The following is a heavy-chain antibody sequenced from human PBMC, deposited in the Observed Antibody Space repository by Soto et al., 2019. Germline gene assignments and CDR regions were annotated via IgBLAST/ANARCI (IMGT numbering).Heavy chain of an antibody. D-gene: IGHD4-17*01. CDR2: FDPRDSYT. J-gene: IGHJ6*01. CDR1: GDGFTSYC. CDR3: ASRLYGDSYYYGMDF. Sequence: VESLTICCQFPGDGFTSYCISWALQVRGKGVEWMGRFDPRDSYTNDIPSFQGHVIISADKSISTAYLQWSSLKASDTAMYYCASRLYGDSYYYGMDFWGQGTTVTVSS. V-gene: IGHV5-10-1*01.